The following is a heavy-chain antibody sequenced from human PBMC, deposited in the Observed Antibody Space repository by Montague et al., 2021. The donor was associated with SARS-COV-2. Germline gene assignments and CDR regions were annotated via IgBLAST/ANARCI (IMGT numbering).Heavy chain of an antibody. CDR2: IYASGGT. V-gene: IGHV4-4*07. CDR1: GEPISGFF. D-gene: IGHD2-15*01. J-gene: IGHJ4*02. CDR3: ARGVVAAPPMVDY. Sequence: SETLSLTRSVSGEPISGFFWNWIRQPAGKGLEWIGRIYASGGTDYNPSLESRVTMSVDTSKNQFSLKVNSVTAADTAMYYCARGVVAAPPMVDYWGRGTLVTVSS.